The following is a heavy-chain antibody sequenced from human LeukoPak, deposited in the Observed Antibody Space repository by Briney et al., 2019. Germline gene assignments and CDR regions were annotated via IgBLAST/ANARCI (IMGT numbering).Heavy chain of an antibody. D-gene: IGHD1-26*01. CDR2: ISSSGSTI. J-gene: IGHJ4*02. CDR3: ARVAAGYSKRDFDS. CDR1: GFTFSSYE. Sequence: PGGSLRLSCAASGFTFSSYEMNWVRQAPGKGLEWVSYISSSGSTIDYAGSVKGRFTSSRDNAKNSLYLQMNSLRAEDTAVYYCARVAAGYSKRDFDSWGPGTLVTVSS. V-gene: IGHV3-48*03.